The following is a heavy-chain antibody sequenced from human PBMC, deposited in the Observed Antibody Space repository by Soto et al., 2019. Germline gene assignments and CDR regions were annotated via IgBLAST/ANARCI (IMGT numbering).Heavy chain of an antibody. CDR1: GFTFSSYD. Sequence: EVQLVESGGGLVQPGGSLRLSCAASGFTFSSYDMHWVRQATGKGLEWVSAIGTAGDTYYPGSVKGRFTISRENAKNSLYLQMKSLRAGDTAVYYCAREGGGGDMDVWGKGTTVTVSS. D-gene: IGHD3-16*01. CDR2: IGTAGDT. J-gene: IGHJ6*03. V-gene: IGHV3-13*01. CDR3: AREGGGGDMDV.